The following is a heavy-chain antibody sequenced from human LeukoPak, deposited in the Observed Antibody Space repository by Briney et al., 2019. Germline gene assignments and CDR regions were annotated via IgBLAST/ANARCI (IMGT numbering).Heavy chain of an antibody. CDR3: ARGLRWLPLDS. Sequence: QPGGSLRLSCAASGFTVSSNFMNWVRQAPGKGLEWVSVIYSTGNTYYADSVKGRFTISRDNSKNTLYLQMNSLRAEDTAVYFCARGLRWLPLDSWGQGTLVTVSS. J-gene: IGHJ4*02. V-gene: IGHV3-53*01. CDR2: IYSTGNT. D-gene: IGHD5-24*01. CDR1: GFTVSSNF.